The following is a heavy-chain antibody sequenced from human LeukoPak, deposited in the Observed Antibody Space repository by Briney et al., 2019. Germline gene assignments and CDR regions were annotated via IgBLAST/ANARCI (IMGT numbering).Heavy chain of an antibody. CDR1: GFTFSSYG. CDR2: ISYDGSNK. CDR3: AKGRYCSSTSCYGGFDY. Sequence: PGGSLRLSCAASGFTFSSYGMHWVRQAPGKGLERVAVISYDGSNKYYADSVKGRFTISRDNSKNTLYLQMNSLRAEDTAVYYCAKGRYCSSTSCYGGFDYWGQGTLVTVSS. J-gene: IGHJ4*02. V-gene: IGHV3-30*18. D-gene: IGHD2-2*01.